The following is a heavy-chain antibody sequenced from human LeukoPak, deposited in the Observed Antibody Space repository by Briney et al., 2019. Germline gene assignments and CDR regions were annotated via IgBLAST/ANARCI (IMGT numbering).Heavy chain of an antibody. CDR3: AKEGVVAATAAV. CDR2: IKQDGSEK. J-gene: IGHJ4*02. D-gene: IGHD2-15*01. Sequence: GGSLRLSCAASGFTFSSYWMSWVRQAPGKGLEWVANIKQDGSEKYCVDSVKGRFTISRDNAKNSLYLQMNSLRAEDTAVYYCAKEGVVAATAAVWGQGTLVTVSS. CDR1: GFTFSSYW. V-gene: IGHV3-7*04.